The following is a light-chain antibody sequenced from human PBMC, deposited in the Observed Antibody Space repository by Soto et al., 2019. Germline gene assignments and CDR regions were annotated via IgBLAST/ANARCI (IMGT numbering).Light chain of an antibody. V-gene: IGLV2-14*01. J-gene: IGLJ1*01. Sequence: QSALTQPASVSGSPGQSITISCTGTSSDVGGYNYVSWYQQHPGKAPKLMIYDVSNRPSGVSNRFSGSKSGNTASLTISGLPAEDGAYYYCSSYTSSSTPFLFGTGTKLTVL. CDR1: SSDVGGYNY. CDR3: SSYTSSSTPFL. CDR2: DVS.